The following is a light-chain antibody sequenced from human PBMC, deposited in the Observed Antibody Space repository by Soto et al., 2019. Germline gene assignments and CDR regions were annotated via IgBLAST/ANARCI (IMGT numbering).Light chain of an antibody. CDR2: NAV. CDR3: QRYNDWPLT. J-gene: IGKJ4*01. V-gene: IGKV3-15*01. Sequence: EIVMTQSPATLSVSPGERATLSCRASQGIGVTLAWYQRKPGQTPRLLIYNAVTRATGVPARFSGSGSGTDFTLTINSLQSEDFAVYYCQRYNDWPLTFGGGTKVDIK. CDR1: QGIGVT.